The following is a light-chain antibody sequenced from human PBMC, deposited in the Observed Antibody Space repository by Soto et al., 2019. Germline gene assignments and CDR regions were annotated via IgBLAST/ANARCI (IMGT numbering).Light chain of an antibody. CDR1: SSDIGGYNF. CDR3: SSHGGGNHPYA. Sequence: QSALTQPPSASGSPAQSVTISCTGTSSDIGGYNFVSWYQQHPGKAPKLIIYEVYKRPSGVPDRFSGSKSGNTASLTVSGLQAEDEADYYCSSHGGGNHPYAFGTGTKLTVL. J-gene: IGLJ1*01. V-gene: IGLV2-8*01. CDR2: EVY.